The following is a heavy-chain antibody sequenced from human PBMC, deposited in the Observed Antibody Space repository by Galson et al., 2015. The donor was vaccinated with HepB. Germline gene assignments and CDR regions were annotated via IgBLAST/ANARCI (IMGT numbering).Heavy chain of an antibody. CDR3: AKSQGALAERLGH. Sequence: SLRLSCAASGFTVSSDYMSWVRQAPGKGLEWVSVIYTDDTTYYADSVKGRFAVSRDDSKNTVHLQMNSLRVEDTAVYYCAKSQGALAERLGHWGQGALVTVSS. CDR1: GFTVSSDY. V-gene: IGHV3-66*01. CDR2: IYTDDTT. J-gene: IGHJ4*02. D-gene: IGHD3-16*01.